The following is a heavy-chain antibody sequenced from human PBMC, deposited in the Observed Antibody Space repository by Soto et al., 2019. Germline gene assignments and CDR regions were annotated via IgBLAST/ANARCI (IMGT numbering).Heavy chain of an antibody. J-gene: IGHJ6*02. D-gene: IGHD3-22*01. CDR2: ISSSSSYI. CDR3: ARAITMIVVVTGMDV. Sequence: EVQLVESGGGLVKPGGSLRLSCAASGFTFSSYSMNWVRKAPGKGLEWVSSISSSSSYIYYADSVKGRFTISRDNAKNSLYLQMNSLRAEDTAVYYCARAITMIVVVTGMDVWGQGTTVTVSS. V-gene: IGHV3-21*01. CDR1: GFTFSSYS.